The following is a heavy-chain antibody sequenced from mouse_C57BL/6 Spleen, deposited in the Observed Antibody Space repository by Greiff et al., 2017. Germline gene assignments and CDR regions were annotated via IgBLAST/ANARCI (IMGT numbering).Heavy chain of an antibody. Sequence: EVHLVESGGGLVQPKGSLKLSCAASGFSFNTYAMNWVRQAPGKGLEWVARIRSKSNNYATYYADSVKDRFTISRDDSESMLYLQMNNLKTEDTAMYYCVRRGGTKAYWGQGTLVTVSA. CDR3: VRRGGTKAY. V-gene: IGHV10-1*01. CDR1: GFSFNTYA. CDR2: IRSKSNNYAT. D-gene: IGHD4-1*01. J-gene: IGHJ3*01.